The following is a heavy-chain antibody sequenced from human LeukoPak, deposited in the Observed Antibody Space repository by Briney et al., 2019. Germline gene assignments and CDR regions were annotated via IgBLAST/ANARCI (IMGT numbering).Heavy chain of an antibody. CDR3: ATLRDSSAHIYYYGGMDV. Sequence: ASVKVSCKASGYSFTGFYMHWMRQAPGQGLEWMGWIHPNSGGTKYAQKFQGRVTMTRDTSINTAYMELGSLTSDDTAVYYCATLRDSSAHIYYYGGMDVWGQGTTVAVSS. CDR1: GYSFTGFY. CDR2: IHPNSGGT. D-gene: IGHD6-19*01. V-gene: IGHV1-2*02. J-gene: IGHJ6*02.